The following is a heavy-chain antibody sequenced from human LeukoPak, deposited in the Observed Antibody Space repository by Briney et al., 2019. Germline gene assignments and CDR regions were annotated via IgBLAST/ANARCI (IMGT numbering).Heavy chain of an antibody. CDR1: GFTFSDHY. J-gene: IGHJ3*02. CDR2: TRNKANSYTT. Sequence: PGGSLRPSCAASGFTFSDHYMDWVRQAPGKGLEWVGRTRNKANSYTTEYAASVKGRFTISRDDSKNSLYLQMNSLKTEDTAVYYCAREGSAAFDIWGQGTMVTVSS. V-gene: IGHV3-72*01. CDR3: AREGSAAFDI.